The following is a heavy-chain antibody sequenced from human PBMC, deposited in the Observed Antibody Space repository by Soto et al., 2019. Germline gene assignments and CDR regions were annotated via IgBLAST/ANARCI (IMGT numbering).Heavy chain of an antibody. CDR3: TGALDLSPYYFYYGMDL. CDR1: GFTFSTYA. V-gene: IGHV3-23*01. J-gene: IGHJ6*02. CDR2: ISSGGVYM. Sequence: ELRLLESGGGLVQSGGSLRLSCAGSGFTFSTYAMSWVRRAPGKGLEWVSSISSGGVYMYYVDSVRGRFTISRDNFQSTLYLQMNSLRAEDTAVYYCTGALDLSPYYFYYGMDLRGQGTTVTVSS.